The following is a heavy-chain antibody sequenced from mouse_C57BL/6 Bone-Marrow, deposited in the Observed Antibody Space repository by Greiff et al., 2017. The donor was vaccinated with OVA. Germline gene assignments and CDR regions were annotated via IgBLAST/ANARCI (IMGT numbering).Heavy chain of an antibody. J-gene: IGHJ2*01. V-gene: IGHV5-17*01. Sequence: VQLKESGGGLVKPGGSLKLSCAASGFTFSDYGMHWVRQAPEKGLEWVAYISSGSSTIYYADTVKGRFTISRDNAKNTLFLQMTSLRSEDTAMYYCARGYYGSSPYFDYWGQGTTLTVSS. CDR2: ISSGSSTI. D-gene: IGHD1-1*01. CDR3: ARGYYGSSPYFDY. CDR1: GFTFSDYG.